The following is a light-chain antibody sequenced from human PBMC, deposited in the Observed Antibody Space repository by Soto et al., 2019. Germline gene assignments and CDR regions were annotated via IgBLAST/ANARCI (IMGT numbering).Light chain of an antibody. CDR3: QQSYRWPYT. Sequence: DIVLTQSPATLSSSVGERATLSCRASQRVSGYLNWYQQKPGQAPKLLIYDASNLHSGVPARFSGSESGTDFTLAISSLQPEDFAIYYCQQSYRWPYTFGQGTKVEIK. CDR2: DAS. V-gene: IGKV1-39*01. J-gene: IGKJ1*01. CDR1: QRVSGY.